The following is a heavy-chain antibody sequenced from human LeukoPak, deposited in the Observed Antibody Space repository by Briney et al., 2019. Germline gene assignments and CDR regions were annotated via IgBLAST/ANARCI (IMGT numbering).Heavy chain of an antibody. CDR3: AKRKVRDSSGYYAVYYFDY. Sequence: GGSLRLSCAASGFTFSSYSMNWVRQAPGKGLEWVSAISGSGGSTYYADSVKGRFTISRDNSKNTLYLQRNSLRAEDTAVYYCAKRKVRDSSGYYAVYYFDYWGQGTLVTVSS. CDR1: GFTFSSYS. V-gene: IGHV3-23*01. CDR2: ISGSGGST. D-gene: IGHD3-22*01. J-gene: IGHJ4*02.